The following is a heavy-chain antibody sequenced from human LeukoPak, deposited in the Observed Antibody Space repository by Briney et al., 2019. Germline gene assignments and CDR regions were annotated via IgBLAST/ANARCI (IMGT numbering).Heavy chain of an antibody. D-gene: IGHD6-19*01. V-gene: IGHV3-9*03. Sequence: PGGSLRLSCAASGFTFDDYAMHWVRQAPGKGLEWVSGISWNSGRSDYADSVKGRFTISRDNAKNSLFLQMNSLRSEDMALYYCAKDIGYTSGQGMDYWGQGTLVTVSS. J-gene: IGHJ4*02. CDR1: GFTFDDYA. CDR2: ISWNSGRS. CDR3: AKDIGYTSGQGMDY.